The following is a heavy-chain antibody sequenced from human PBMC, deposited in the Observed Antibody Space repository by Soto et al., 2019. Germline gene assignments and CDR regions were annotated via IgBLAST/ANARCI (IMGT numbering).Heavy chain of an antibody. CDR1: GYTFTSYG. D-gene: IGHD3-9*01. J-gene: IGHJ5*02. Sequence: GASVKVSCKASGYTFTSYGISWVRQAPGQGLEWMGWISAYNGNTNYAQKHQGRVTMTTDTSTSTANMKLRSLRSDDKAKYYYTRNIDILTGYYKAPQFDPWGQGTLVTVSS. CDR2: ISAYNGNT. CDR3: TRNIDILTGYYKAPQFDP. V-gene: IGHV1-18*01.